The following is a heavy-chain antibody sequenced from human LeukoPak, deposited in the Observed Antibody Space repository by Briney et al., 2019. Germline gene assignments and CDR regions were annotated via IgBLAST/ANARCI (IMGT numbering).Heavy chain of an antibody. J-gene: IGHJ6*03. D-gene: IGHD3-3*01. Sequence: ASVKVSCKASEYTFTDYFMHWVRQAPGQGLEWMGWIKPSSGVTNFAQEFLGRVTLTRDTSITTAYMQLNRLTSDDTAVYYCAREIIRGRGYYYYYMDVWGKGTTVTVSS. CDR2: IKPSSGVT. CDR1: EYTFTDYF. CDR3: AREIIRGRGYYYYYMDV. V-gene: IGHV1-2*02.